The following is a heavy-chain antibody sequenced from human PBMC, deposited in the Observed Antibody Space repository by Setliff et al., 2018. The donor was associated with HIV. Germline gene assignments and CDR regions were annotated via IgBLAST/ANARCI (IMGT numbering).Heavy chain of an antibody. CDR3: ARQGAVTGHSFDS. J-gene: IGHJ4*02. CDR1: GESFNDYY. D-gene: IGHD6-19*01. V-gene: IGHV4-34*01. Sequence: PSETLSLTCAVYGESFNDYYWSWIRLPPGKGLEWIGEINHYGSGNYNPSLKSRVTISVDTSKNQFSLRLTSVTAADTAVYYCARQGAVTGHSFDSWGPGALVTVSS. CDR2: INHYGSG.